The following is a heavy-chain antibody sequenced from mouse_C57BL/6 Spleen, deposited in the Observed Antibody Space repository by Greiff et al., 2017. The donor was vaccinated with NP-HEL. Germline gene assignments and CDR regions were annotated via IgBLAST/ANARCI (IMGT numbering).Heavy chain of an antibody. D-gene: IGHD3-1*01. CDR3: ARGLPPPFAY. J-gene: IGHJ3*01. CDR2: ILPGSGST. CDR1: GYTFTGYW. Sequence: QVQLQQSGAELMKPGASVKLSCKATGYTFTGYWIEWVKQRPGHGLEWIGEILPGSGSTNYIEKFKGKATFTADTSSNTAYLQLSSLTTEDSAIYYCARGLPPPFAYWGQGTLVTVSA. V-gene: IGHV1-9*01.